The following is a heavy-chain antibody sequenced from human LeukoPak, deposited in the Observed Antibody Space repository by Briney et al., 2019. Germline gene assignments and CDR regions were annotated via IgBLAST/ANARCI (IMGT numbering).Heavy chain of an antibody. D-gene: IGHD1-26*01. CDR2: ISASGGST. Sequence: ASVKVSCKASGYTFTSYGISWVRQAPGKGLEWVSAISASGGSTYYADSVKGRFTISRDNSKNTLYLQMNSLRAEDTAVYYCPSGSADYWGQGTLVTVSS. V-gene: IGHV3-23*01. J-gene: IGHJ4*02. CDR3: PSGSADY. CDR1: GYTFTSYG.